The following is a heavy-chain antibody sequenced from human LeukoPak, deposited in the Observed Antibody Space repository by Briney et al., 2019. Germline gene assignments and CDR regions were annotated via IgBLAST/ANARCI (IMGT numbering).Heavy chain of an antibody. CDR3: ARVGRYYYGSGSYYYDY. V-gene: IGHV3-7*01. Sequence: GGSLRLSCAASGFTFSSYWMSWVRQAPGKGLEWVANIKQDGSEKYYVDSVKGRFTISRDNAKNSLYLQMNSLRAEDTAVYYCARVGRYYYGSGSYYYDYWGQGTLVTVSS. CDR2: IKQDGSEK. J-gene: IGHJ4*02. D-gene: IGHD3-10*01. CDR1: GFTFSSYW.